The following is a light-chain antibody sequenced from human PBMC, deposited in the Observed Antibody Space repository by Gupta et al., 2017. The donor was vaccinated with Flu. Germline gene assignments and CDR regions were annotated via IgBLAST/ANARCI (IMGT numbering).Light chain of an antibody. J-gene: IGKJ3*01. Sequence: ERATVACRTGQNVAKSLAWYQQKPGQAPRLLIYEASKRAAGIPDRFSASGSGTDFALTITKLEPADFAVYYCLQRTSWPRFAFGPGTKV. CDR1: QNVAKS. CDR2: EAS. V-gene: IGKV3-11*01. CDR3: LQRTSWPRFA.